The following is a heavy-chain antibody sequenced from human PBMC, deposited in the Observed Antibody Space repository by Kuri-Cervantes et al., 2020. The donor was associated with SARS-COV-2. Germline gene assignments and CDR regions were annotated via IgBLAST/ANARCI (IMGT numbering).Heavy chain of an antibody. CDR1: GGSISSYY. Sequence: GSLRLSCTVSGGSISSYYWSWIRQPPGKGLEWIGEINHSGSTNYNPSLKNRVTISVDTSKNQFSLKLSSVTAADTAVYYCARGRRNYCSSTSCYPPYYGMDVWGQGTTVTVSS. D-gene: IGHD2-2*01. CDR2: INHSGST. J-gene: IGHJ6*02. V-gene: IGHV4-34*01. CDR3: ARGRRNYCSSTSCYPPYYGMDV.